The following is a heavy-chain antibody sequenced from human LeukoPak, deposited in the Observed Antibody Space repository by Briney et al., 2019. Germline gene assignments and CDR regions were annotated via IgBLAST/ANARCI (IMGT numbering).Heavy chain of an antibody. CDR2: ISGSGGST. Sequence: GGSLRLSCAASGFTVSSNYMSWVRQAPGKGLEWVSAISGSGGSTYYADSAEGRFTISRDNSKNTLYLQMNSLRAEDTAVYYCARDGTTTVTTTSFFDYWGQGTLVTVSS. D-gene: IGHD4-17*01. V-gene: IGHV3-23*01. J-gene: IGHJ4*02. CDR1: GFTVSSNY. CDR3: ARDGTTTVTTTSFFDY.